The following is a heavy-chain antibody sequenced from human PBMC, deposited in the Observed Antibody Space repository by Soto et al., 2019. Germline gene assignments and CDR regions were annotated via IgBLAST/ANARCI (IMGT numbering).Heavy chain of an antibody. CDR2: ISGSGGST. D-gene: IGHD6-13*01. V-gene: IGHV3-23*01. Sequence: GGSLRLSCAASGFTFSSYAMSWVRQAPGKGLEWVSAISGSGGSTYYADSVKGRFTISRDNSKNTLYLQMNSLRAEDTAVYYCAKASARAWSSSWYFFDYWGQGTLVTVSS. CDR3: AKASARAWSSSWYFFDY. J-gene: IGHJ4*02. CDR1: GFTFSSYA.